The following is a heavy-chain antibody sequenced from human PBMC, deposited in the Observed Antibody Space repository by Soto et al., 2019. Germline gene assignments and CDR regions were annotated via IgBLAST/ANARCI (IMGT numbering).Heavy chain of an antibody. CDR1: GYSFTSYW. J-gene: IGHJ4*02. D-gene: IGHD4-17*01. V-gene: IGHV5-51*01. CDR3: ARGYGDARGDFDY. Sequence: GESLRISCKGSGYSFTSYWIGWVRQVPGKGLEWMGIIYPGDSDTRYSPSFQGQVTISADKSISTAYLQWSSLKASDTAMYYFARGYGDARGDFDYSGQGTLVTVSS. CDR2: IYPGDSDT.